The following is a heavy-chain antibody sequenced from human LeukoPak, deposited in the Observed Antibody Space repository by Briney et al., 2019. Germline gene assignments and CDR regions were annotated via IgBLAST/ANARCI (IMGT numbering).Heavy chain of an antibody. CDR1: GFRFSSYA. CDR3: ARATAARRGGAEYFQH. V-gene: IGHV3-23*01. J-gene: IGHJ1*01. D-gene: IGHD6-6*01. Sequence: GRSLRLSCAASGFRFSSYAMSWVRQAPGKGLEWVSAISGSGVSTYYADSVKGRFTVSRDNSKNTLYLQMSSLRAEDTAVYYCARATAARRGGAEYFQHWGQGTLVTVSS. CDR2: ISGSGVST.